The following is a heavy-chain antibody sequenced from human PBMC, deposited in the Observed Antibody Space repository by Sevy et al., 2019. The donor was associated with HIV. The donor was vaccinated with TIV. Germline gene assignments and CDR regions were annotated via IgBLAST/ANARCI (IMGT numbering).Heavy chain of an antibody. D-gene: IGHD1-26*01. V-gene: IGHV3-30*18. Sequence: GGSLRLSCAASGFTFSKYGMHWVRQAPGKGLEWVAVISYDGRNKYYADSVKGRFTISKDNFKNTLYLQMNSLRAEDTAIYYCAKPGKFSGSYLDAFDIWGQGTMVTVSS. CDR1: GFTFSKYG. CDR3: AKPGKFSGSYLDAFDI. J-gene: IGHJ3*02. CDR2: ISYDGRNK.